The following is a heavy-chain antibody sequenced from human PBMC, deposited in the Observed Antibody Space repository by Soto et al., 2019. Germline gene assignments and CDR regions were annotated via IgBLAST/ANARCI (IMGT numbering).Heavy chain of an antibody. D-gene: IGHD4-17*01. CDR2: ISWNSGSI. J-gene: IGHJ3*02. CDR3: AKDITYGDLIEHSNAFDI. V-gene: IGHV3-9*01. Sequence: EVQLVESGGGLVQPGRSLRLSCAASGFTFDDYAMHWVRQAPGKGLEWVSGISWNSGSIGYADSVKGRFTISRDNAKNSLYLQMNSLRAEDTALYYCAKDITYGDLIEHSNAFDIWGQGTMVTVSS. CDR1: GFTFDDYA.